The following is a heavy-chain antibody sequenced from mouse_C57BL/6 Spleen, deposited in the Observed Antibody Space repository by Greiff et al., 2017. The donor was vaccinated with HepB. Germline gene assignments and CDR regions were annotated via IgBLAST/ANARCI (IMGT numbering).Heavy chain of an antibody. CDR2: IHPNSGST. J-gene: IGHJ4*01. Sequence: QVQLQQPGAELVKPGASVKLSCKASGYTFTSYWMHWVKQRPGQGLEWIGMIHPNSGSTNYNEKFKSKATLTVDISSSTAYMQLSSLTSEDSAVYYCARGDYYYGSSYYAMDYWGQGTSVTVSS. D-gene: IGHD1-1*01. CDR1: GYTFTSYW. V-gene: IGHV1-64*01. CDR3: ARGDYYYGSSYYAMDY.